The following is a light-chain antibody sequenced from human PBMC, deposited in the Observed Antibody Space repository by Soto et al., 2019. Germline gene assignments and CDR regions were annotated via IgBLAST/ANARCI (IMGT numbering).Light chain of an antibody. CDR3: QQYKNWPQIT. J-gene: IGKJ5*01. Sequence: EIVMTQSPATLSVSPGERATLSCRASQSISSTLAWFQQKPGQAPRLLIYGASTRATGIPARFSGSGSGTEVTLTISSLQSEDVAVYYCQQYKNWPQITFGQGTRLEIK. CDR2: GAS. V-gene: IGKV3-15*01. CDR1: QSISST.